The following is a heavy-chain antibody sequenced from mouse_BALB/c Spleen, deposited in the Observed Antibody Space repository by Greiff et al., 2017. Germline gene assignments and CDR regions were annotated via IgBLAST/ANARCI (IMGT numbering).Heavy chain of an antibody. CDR2: ISSGGST. V-gene: IGHV5-6-5*01. J-gene: IGHJ3*01. CDR1: GFTFSSYA. CDR3: ARGGLQAWFAY. Sequence: DVHLVESGGGLVKPGGSLKLSCAASGFTFSSYAMSWVRQTPEKRLEWVASISSGGSTYYPDSVKGRFTISRDNARNILYLQMSSLRSEDTAMYYCARGGLQAWFAYWGQGTLVTVSA. D-gene: IGHD3-1*01.